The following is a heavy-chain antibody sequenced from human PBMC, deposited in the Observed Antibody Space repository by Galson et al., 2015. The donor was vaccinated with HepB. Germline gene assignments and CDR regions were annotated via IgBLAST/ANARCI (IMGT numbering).Heavy chain of an antibody. D-gene: IGHD4-17*01. CDR2: ISYDGSNK. CDR3: AKDLYGDHDY. V-gene: IGHV3-30*18. J-gene: IGHJ4*02. CDR1: GFTFSSYG. Sequence: SLRLSCAASGFTFSSYGMHWVRQAPGKGLEWVAVISYDGSNKYYADSVKGRFTISRDNSKNTLYLQMNSLRAEDTAVYYCAKDLYGDHDYWGQGTLVTVSS.